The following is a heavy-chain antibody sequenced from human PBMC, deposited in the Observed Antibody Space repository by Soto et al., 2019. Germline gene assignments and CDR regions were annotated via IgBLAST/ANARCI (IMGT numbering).Heavy chain of an antibody. Sequence: QVQLVESGGGVVQPGKSLRLSCAASGIAFSGCGMFWVRQTPSKGLEWVAAISSDGSQKYYADSVKGRFTISRDNSKNTLYVQMNGLTTGDTAVYYCAKNIVRGHWYFDLWGRGTLVTVSS. CDR1: GIAFSGCG. D-gene: IGHD3-10*01. CDR3: AKNIVRGHWYFDL. J-gene: IGHJ2*01. CDR2: ISSDGSQK. V-gene: IGHV3-30*18.